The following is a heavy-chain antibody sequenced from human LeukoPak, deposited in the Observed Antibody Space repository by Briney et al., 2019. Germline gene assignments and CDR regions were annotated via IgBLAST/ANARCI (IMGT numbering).Heavy chain of an antibody. CDR2: ISSSSGTSI. D-gene: IGHD2-15*01. Sequence: GGSLRLSCAASGFTFSDYYMSWIRQAPGKGLEWISDISSSSGTSIVYADSVKGRFTISRDNAKKSVYLQMDSLRAEDTALYYCARDGGYCVGSSCYNDAFDIWGQGTMVTVSS. V-gene: IGHV3-11*01. CDR3: ARDGGYCVGSSCYNDAFDI. J-gene: IGHJ3*02. CDR1: GFTFSDYY.